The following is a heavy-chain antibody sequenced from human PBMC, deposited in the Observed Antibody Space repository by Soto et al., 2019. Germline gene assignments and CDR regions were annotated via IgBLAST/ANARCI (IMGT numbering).Heavy chain of an antibody. V-gene: IGHV3-30-3*01. Sequence: QVQLVESGGGVVQPGRSLRLSCAASGFTFSSYAMHWVRQAPGKGLEWVAVISYDGSNKYYADSVKGRFTISRDNSKNPLYLQMNSLRAEDTAVYYCARALPGYYYGMDVWGQGTTVTVSS. CDR3: ARALPGYYYGMDV. CDR1: GFTFSSYA. CDR2: ISYDGSNK. J-gene: IGHJ6*02.